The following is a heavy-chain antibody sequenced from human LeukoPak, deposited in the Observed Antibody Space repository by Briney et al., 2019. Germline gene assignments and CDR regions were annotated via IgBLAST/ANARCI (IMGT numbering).Heavy chain of an antibody. V-gene: IGHV3-15*01. D-gene: IGHD4-17*01. CDR1: GFTFSSYG. CDR3: TTGYGDYVFCGY. Sequence: GGSLRLSCAASGFTFSSYGMHWVRQAPGKGLEWVGRIKSKTDGGTTDYAAPVKGRFTISRDDSKNTLYLQMNSLKTEDTAVYYCTTGYGDYVFCGYWGQGTLVTVSS. CDR2: IKSKTDGGTT. J-gene: IGHJ4*02.